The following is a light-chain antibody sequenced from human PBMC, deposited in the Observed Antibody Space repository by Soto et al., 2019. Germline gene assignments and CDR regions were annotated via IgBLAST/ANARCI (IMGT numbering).Light chain of an antibody. CDR2: EVY. Sequence: QSVLTQPASVSGSPGQSITISCTGTSSDVGGYNYVSWFQHHPGKAPKLMIYEVYKRPSGVPARFSGSKSGNTASLTVSGLQLGDEAIYYCSSYVTSNVVIFGGGTQLTVL. J-gene: IGLJ2*01. V-gene: IGLV2-8*01. CDR3: SSYVTSNVVI. CDR1: SSDVGGYNY.